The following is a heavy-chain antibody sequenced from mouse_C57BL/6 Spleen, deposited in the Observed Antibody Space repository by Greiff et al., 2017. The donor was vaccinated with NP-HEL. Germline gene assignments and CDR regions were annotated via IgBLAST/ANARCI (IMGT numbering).Heavy chain of an antibody. CDR1: GFTFSSYA. J-gene: IGHJ2*01. CDR2: ISSGGDYI. D-gene: IGHD2-1*01. Sequence: EVMLVESGEGLVKPGGSLKLSCAASGFTFSSYAMSWVRQTPEKRLEWVAYISSGGDYIYYADTVKGRFTISRDNARNTLYLQMSSLKSEDTAMYYCTRIYYGNYNYFDYWGQGTTLTVSS. CDR3: TRIYYGNYNYFDY. V-gene: IGHV5-9-1*02.